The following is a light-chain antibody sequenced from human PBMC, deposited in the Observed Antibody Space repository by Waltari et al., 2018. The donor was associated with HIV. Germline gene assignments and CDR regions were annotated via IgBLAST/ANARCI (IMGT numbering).Light chain of an antibody. CDR2: GAS. J-gene: IGKJ1*01. CDR1: QSVARN. Sequence: DIVMTQSPATLSVSPGERATLSCRASQSVARNLAWYQQKPGQAPRLLIYGASTRATGVPARFSGSGSWTEFTLTISSLQSEDFAVYYCQQYNNWPPWTFGQGSKVEI. CDR3: QQYNNWPPWT. V-gene: IGKV3-15*01.